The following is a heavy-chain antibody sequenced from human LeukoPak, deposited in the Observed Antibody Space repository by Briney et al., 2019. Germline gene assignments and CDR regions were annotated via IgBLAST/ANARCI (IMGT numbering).Heavy chain of an antibody. CDR2: INAGNGNT. Sequence: ASVKVSCKASGYTFTRYAMHWVRQAPGLWLEWMGWINAGNGNTKYSQKFQGRVTITRDTSASTAYMELSSLRSEDTAVYYCAREEPDAFDIWGQGTMVTVSS. D-gene: IGHD1-14*01. J-gene: IGHJ3*02. CDR1: GYTFTRYA. CDR3: AREEPDAFDI. V-gene: IGHV1-3*01.